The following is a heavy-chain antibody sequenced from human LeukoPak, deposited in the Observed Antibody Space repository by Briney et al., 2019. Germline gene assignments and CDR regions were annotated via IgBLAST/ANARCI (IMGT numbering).Heavy chain of an antibody. CDR2: IYYTGST. CDR3: ARHRAYSSSSPFDY. Sequence: SETLSLTCSVSGGSISSLYWSWIRQPPGKGLEWIGYIYYTGSTNYNPSLKSRVTMFVDMSKNQFSLRLSSVTAADTAVYYCARHRAYSSSSPFDYWGQGTVVTVSS. CDR1: GGSISSLY. V-gene: IGHV4-59*08. J-gene: IGHJ4*02. D-gene: IGHD6-6*01.